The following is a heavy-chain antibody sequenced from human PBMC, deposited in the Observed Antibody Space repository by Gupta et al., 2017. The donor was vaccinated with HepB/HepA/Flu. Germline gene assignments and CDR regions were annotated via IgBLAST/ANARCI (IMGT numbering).Heavy chain of an antibody. V-gene: IGHV4-34*01. D-gene: IGHD2-15*01. J-gene: IGHJ4*02. CDR3: ASGANCSGGSCYSSDY. Sequence: QVQLQQWGAGLLKPSETLSLTCAVYGGSFSGYYWSWIRQPPGKGLEWIGEINHSGSTNYNPSLKSRVTISVDTSKNQFSLKLSSVTAADTAVYYCASGANCSGGSCYSSDYWGQGTLVTVSS. CDR2: INHSGST. CDR1: GGSFSGYY.